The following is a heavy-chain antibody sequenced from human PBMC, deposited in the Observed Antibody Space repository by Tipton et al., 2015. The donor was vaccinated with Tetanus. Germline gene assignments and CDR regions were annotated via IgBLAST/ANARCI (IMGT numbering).Heavy chain of an antibody. CDR1: GGSISSSSYY. J-gene: IGHJ4*02. Sequence: TLSLTCTVSGGSISSSSYYWGWIRQPPGKGLEWIGSIYYSGSTYYNPSLKSRVTISVDTSKNQFSLKLSSVTAADTAVYYCATDYDFWSGYRNYWGQGTLATVSS. D-gene: IGHD3-3*01. CDR2: IYYSGST. V-gene: IGHV4-39*01. CDR3: ATDYDFWSGYRNY.